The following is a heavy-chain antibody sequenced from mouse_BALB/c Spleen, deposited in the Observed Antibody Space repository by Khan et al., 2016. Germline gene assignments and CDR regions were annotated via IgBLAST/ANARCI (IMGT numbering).Heavy chain of an antibody. V-gene: IGHV9-3*02. Sequence: QIQLVQSGPELKKPGETVKISCKASEYTFTNYGMNWVKQAPGKGLKWMGWINTNTGEPTYAEESKGRFAFSLEASASTAYLQINNLKNEDTATYFCARADDYPYYAMDYWGQVTSVTVSS. CDR1: EYTFTNYG. D-gene: IGHD2-13*01. J-gene: IGHJ4*01. CDR3: ARADDYPYYAMDY. CDR2: INTNTGEP.